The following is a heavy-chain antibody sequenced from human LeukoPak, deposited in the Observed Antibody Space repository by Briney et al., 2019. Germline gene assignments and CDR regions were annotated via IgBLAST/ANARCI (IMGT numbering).Heavy chain of an antibody. D-gene: IGHD3-9*01. J-gene: IGHJ2*01. CDR3: ASLYYDILTGYPEGYFDL. CDR1: GYSISSGYY. Sequence: SETLSLTCAVSGYSISSGYYWGWIRQPPGKGLEWIGCIYHSGSTYYNPSLKSRVTISVDTSKNQFSLKLSSVTAADTAVYYCASLYYDILTGYPEGYFDLWGRGTLVTVSS. V-gene: IGHV4-38-2*01. CDR2: IYHSGST.